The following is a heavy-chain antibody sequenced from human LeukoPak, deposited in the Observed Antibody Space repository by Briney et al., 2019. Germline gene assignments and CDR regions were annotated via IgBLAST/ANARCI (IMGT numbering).Heavy chain of an antibody. V-gene: IGHV3-64D*06. CDR2: ITSNGINT. Sequence: GGSLRLSCSASGFSFSNFPMHWVRQAPGKGLQYVAAITSNGINTFYADSVKGRFTISRDNSKNTLYLQLSSLRAEDTAVYYFVQRAWDLTEVGYDSCAQGTLVTVSS. J-gene: IGHJ5*02. CDR3: VQRAWDLTEVGYDS. CDR1: GFSFSNFP. D-gene: IGHD3-16*01.